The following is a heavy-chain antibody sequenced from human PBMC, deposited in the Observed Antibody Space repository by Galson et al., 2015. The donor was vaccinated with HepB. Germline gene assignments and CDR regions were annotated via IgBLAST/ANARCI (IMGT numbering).Heavy chain of an antibody. CDR2: INPSGGST. CDR3: ARPLYSSGWYSGYYYGMDV. Sequence: SVKVSCKASGYTFTSYYMHWVRQAPGQGLXXMGIINPSGGSTTYAQKFXGXVTMTRDTSTSTVYMEVSSLRSEDTAVYYCARPLYSSGWYSGYYYGMDVWGQGTTVTVSS. J-gene: IGHJ6*02. CDR1: GYTFTSYY. V-gene: IGHV1-46*01. D-gene: IGHD6-19*01.